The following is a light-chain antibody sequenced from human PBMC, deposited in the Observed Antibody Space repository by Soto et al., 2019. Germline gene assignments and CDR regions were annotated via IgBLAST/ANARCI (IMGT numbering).Light chain of an antibody. CDR3: GTWDINLDTVV. V-gene: IGLV1-51*01. Sequence: QSVLTQPPSVSAAPGQRVTISCSGSSSNIGGNYVSWYQVVPRTAPKLLIYDNHNRPSGVPDRFSGSKSGTSATLGIADLQAGDEAHYCCGTWDINLDTVVFGGGTKLAVL. J-gene: IGLJ2*01. CDR1: SSNIGGNY. CDR2: DNH.